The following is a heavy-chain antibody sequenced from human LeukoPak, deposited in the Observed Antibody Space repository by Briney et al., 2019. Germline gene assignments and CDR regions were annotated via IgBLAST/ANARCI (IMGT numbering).Heavy chain of an antibody. V-gene: IGHV3-33*01. CDR3: TRDDDTSSHYSSLQH. Sequence: GGSLRLSCAASGFTFNNYGMHWVRQAPGKGLQWVAVMWAGGRLQYYADSVQGRFTVSRDISRNTLYLQMNSLRDEDTAVYYCTRDDDTSSHYSSLQHCRQGTLVTVSS. D-gene: IGHD3-22*01. CDR1: GFTFNNYG. J-gene: IGHJ1*01. CDR2: MWAGGRLQ.